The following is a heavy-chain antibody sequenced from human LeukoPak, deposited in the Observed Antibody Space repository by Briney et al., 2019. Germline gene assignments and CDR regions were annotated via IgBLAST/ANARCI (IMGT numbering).Heavy chain of an antibody. J-gene: IGHJ4*02. D-gene: IGHD3-10*01. CDR3: ASAPIYGSGSFDY. Sequence: SETLSLTCTVSGGSISSYYWSWIRQPPGKGLEWIGYIHYSGSTNYNPSLKSRVTISGDTSKRQFSLKLTSVTTADTAVYYCASAPIYGSGSFDYWGQGTLVTVSS. V-gene: IGHV4-59*01. CDR2: IHYSGST. CDR1: GGSISSYY.